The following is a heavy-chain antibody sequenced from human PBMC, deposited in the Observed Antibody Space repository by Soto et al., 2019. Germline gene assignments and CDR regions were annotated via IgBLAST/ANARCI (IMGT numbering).Heavy chain of an antibody. CDR1: GGSFSGYY. D-gene: IGHD3-9*01. CDR3: ARSDILTGDRSDAFDI. Sequence: QVQLQQWGAGLLKPSETLSLTCAVYGGSFSGYYWSWIRQPPGKGLEWIGEINHSGSTNYNPSLKSRVTISVDTSKSQSSLKLSSVTAADTAVYYCARSDILTGDRSDAFDIWGQGTMVTVSS. V-gene: IGHV4-34*01. CDR2: INHSGST. J-gene: IGHJ3*02.